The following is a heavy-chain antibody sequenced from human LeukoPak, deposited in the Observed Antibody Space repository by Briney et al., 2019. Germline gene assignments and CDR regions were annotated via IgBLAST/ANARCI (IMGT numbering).Heavy chain of an antibody. Sequence: GGSLRLSCAASGFTVSSNYMSWVRQAPGKGLEWVSAISGSGGSTYYADSVKGRFTISRDNSKNTLYLQMNSLRAEDTAVYYCAKGKANWGSIDYWGQGTLVTVSS. J-gene: IGHJ4*02. D-gene: IGHD7-27*01. CDR3: AKGKANWGSIDY. V-gene: IGHV3-23*01. CDR2: ISGSGGST. CDR1: GFTVSSNY.